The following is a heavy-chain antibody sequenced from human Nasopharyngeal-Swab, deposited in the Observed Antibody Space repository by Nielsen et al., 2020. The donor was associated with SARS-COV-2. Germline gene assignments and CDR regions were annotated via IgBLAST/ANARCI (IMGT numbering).Heavy chain of an antibody. CDR2: IIPIFGTA. Sequence: SVKISCKASGGNFSSYAISWVRQAPGQGLEWMGGIIPIFGTANYAQKFQGRVTITADKSTSTAYMELSSLRSEDTAVYYCAALGGDYAYWGQGTLVTVSS. D-gene: IGHD4-17*01. J-gene: IGHJ4*02. V-gene: IGHV1-69*06. CDR1: GGNFSSYA. CDR3: AALGGDYAY.